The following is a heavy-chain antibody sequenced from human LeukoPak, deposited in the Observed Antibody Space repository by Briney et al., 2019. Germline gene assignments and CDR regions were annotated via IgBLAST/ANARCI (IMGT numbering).Heavy chain of an antibody. CDR2: ISGRGDNT. V-gene: IGHV3-23*01. D-gene: IGHD6-13*01. J-gene: IGHJ5*02. CDR1: GFTFSSYA. Sequence: PGGSLRLSCAASGFTFSSYAMSWVRQAPGKGLEWVSSISGRGDNTYYADSVKGRFTISRDNSKNTLHLQMNSLRAEDTAVYFCAKVPTYRSGWSNWFDPWGQGTLVTVSS. CDR3: AKVPTYRSGWSNWFDP.